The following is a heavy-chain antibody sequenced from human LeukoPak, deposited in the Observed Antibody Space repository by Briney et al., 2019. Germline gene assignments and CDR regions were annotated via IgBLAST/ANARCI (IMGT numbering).Heavy chain of an antibody. J-gene: IGHJ4*02. CDR1: GFTFNYAW. V-gene: IGHV3-15*01. Sequence: GGSLRLSCAASGFTFNYAWMNWVRQAPGKGLEWIGRIKSKTAGGTTDYAAPVRGRFTISRDDSKNTLYLQMNSLKTEDTAVYYCATVQWPNWGQGTLVTVSS. D-gene: IGHD6-19*01. CDR2: IKSKTAGGTT. CDR3: ATVQWPN.